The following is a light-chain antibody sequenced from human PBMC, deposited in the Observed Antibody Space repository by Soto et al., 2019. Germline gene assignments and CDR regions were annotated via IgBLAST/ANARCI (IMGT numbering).Light chain of an antibody. V-gene: IGKV3-11*01. J-gene: IGKJ1*01. CDR2: DAS. CDR1: QTISTF. Sequence: TVLTQSPATLSLSPGDRATLSCRASQTISTFLAWYQHKPGQTPRLLIYDASSRAAGVPSRFRGSGSGADFSLTIVSLEPEDSAIDYCQHRSGWWTFGQGTKV. CDR3: QHRSGWWT.